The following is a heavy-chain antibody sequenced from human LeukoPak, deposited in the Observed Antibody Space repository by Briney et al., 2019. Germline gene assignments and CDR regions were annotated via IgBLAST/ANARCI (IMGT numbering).Heavy chain of an antibody. CDR3: ARDPSRGYTYGYGDY. J-gene: IGHJ4*02. CDR1: GFSFSSYW. D-gene: IGHD5-18*01. Sequence: PGGSLRLSCAASGFSFSSYWMNWFRQPPGKGREWVANIKQDGTEKYYVDSVKGRFTISRDNAKKSLYLQMNSLRAEDTGVYYCARDPSRGYTYGYGDYWGQGILVTVFS. CDR2: IKQDGTEK. V-gene: IGHV3-7*01.